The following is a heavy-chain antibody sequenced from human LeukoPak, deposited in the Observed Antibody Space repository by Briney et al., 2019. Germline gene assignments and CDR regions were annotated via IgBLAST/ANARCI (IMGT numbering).Heavy chain of an antibody. J-gene: IGHJ4*03. D-gene: IGHD3-10*01. CDR2: INYVGGT. CDR1: DGSISGYY. V-gene: IGHV4-59*01. Sequence: PSETLSLTPTDPDGSISGYYPSWIRQPPGKGLEWIGYINYVGGTNYNPSLRSRVTFSRDTSKNQFSLKLRSVTAADTAVYFCARFGYGSGTPYAYFYFHNWGQGTTVTVSS. CDR3: ARFGYGSGTPYAYFYFHN.